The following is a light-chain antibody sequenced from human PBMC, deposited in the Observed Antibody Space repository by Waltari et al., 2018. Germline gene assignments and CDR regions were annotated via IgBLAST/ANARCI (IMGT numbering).Light chain of an antibody. CDR1: QSISNW. CDR2: GAS. CDR3: QQVNSFPAT. V-gene: IGKV1-12*01. J-gene: IGKJ4*01. Sequence: DIQMTQSPSSVSAFVGDRVTITFRPSQSISNWLAWYQQKPGKAPKLLIYGASDLHSGVPSRFSGSGAGTDFTLTISSLQAEDFATYYCQQVNSFPATFGGGTK.